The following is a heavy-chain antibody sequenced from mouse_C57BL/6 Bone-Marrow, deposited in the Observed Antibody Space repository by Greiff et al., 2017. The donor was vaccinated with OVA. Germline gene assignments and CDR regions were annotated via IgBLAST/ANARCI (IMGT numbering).Heavy chain of an antibody. J-gene: IGHJ3*01. CDR2: INLFNGIT. Sequence: VQLKQSGPKVVNAGASVKLSCKSSGYSFSRYKMECVKQSHVQSLEWIEHINLFNGITNYNGNFKSKATLTVDISSSTAYMELSRLTSEDSEVYYCARRYGNSVDYWGQGTLVTVSA. CDR1: GYSFSRYK. CDR3: ARRYGNSVDY. D-gene: IGHD2-1*01. V-gene: IGHV1-16*01.